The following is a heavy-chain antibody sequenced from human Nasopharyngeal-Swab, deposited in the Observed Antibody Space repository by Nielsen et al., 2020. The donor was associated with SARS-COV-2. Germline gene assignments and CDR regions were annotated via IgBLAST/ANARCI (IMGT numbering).Heavy chain of an antibody. V-gene: IGHV4-30-4*01. J-gene: IGHJ4*02. Sequence: WIRQPPGKGLEWIGYIYYSGSTYYNPSIKSRVTISVDTSKNQFSLKLSSVTAADTAVYYCARAEVPAALDYWGQGTLVTVSS. CDR3: ARAEVPAALDY. CDR2: IYYSGST. D-gene: IGHD2-2*01.